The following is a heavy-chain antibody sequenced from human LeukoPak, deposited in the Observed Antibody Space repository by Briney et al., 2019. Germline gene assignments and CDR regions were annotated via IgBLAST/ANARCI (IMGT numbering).Heavy chain of an antibody. D-gene: IGHD1-14*01. CDR3: TTDHYRGWFDP. Sequence: PGGSLRLSCAASGFTFSNAWMSWVRQAPGKGLEWVGRIKSKTDGGTTDYAAPVKGRFTISRDDSKNTLYLQMNSLKTEDTVVYYCTTDHYRGWFDPWGQGTLVTVSS. V-gene: IGHV3-15*01. J-gene: IGHJ5*02. CDR1: GFTFSNAW. CDR2: IKSKTDGGTT.